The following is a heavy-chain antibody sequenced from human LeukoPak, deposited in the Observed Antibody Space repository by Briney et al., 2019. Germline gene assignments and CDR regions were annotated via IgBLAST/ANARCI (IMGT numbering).Heavy chain of an antibody. Sequence: GGSLRLSCAASGFTFSSYAMHWVRQAPGKGLEWVAVISYDGSNKYYADSVKGRFTISRDNSKNTLYLQMNSLRAEDTAVYYCARQFTVTTGAYGMDVWGQGTTVTVSS. CDR3: ARQFTVTTGAYGMDV. V-gene: IGHV3-30-3*01. CDR2: ISYDGSNK. D-gene: IGHD4-17*01. CDR1: GFTFSSYA. J-gene: IGHJ6*02.